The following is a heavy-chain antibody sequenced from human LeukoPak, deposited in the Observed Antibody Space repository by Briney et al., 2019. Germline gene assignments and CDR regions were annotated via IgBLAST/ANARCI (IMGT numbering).Heavy chain of an antibody. CDR2: ISGSAYST. CDR3: AKETVAAPPIDY. V-gene: IGHV3-23*01. J-gene: IGHJ4*02. Sequence: TGGSLRLSCAASGLTFSSYAMSWVRQAPGKGLEWVSAISGSAYSTYYADSVKGRFTISRDNSKNTLYLQMNSLRAEDTAVYYCAKETVAAPPIDYWGQGTLVTVS. CDR1: GLTFSSYA. D-gene: IGHD6-19*01.